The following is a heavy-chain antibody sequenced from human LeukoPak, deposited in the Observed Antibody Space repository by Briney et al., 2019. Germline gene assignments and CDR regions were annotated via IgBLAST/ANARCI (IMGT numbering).Heavy chain of an antibody. CDR2: INAGNGNT. CDR3: ARVPTVTNWFDP. Sequence: ASVKVSCKASGYTFTTFAIHWVRQAPGQKLEWVGWINAGNGNTEYSQKFQGRVTITRDTSASTAYMELSSLRSEDTAVYYCARVPTVTNWFDPWGQGTLVTVSS. V-gene: IGHV1-3*01. J-gene: IGHJ5*02. CDR1: GYTFTTFA. D-gene: IGHD4-17*01.